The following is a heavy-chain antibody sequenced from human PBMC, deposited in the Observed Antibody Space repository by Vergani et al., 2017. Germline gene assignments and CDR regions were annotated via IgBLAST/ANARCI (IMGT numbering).Heavy chain of an antibody. CDR1: GYSFTSYW. J-gene: IGHJ4*02. Sequence: EVQLVQSGAEVKKPGESLKISCKGSGYSFTSYWIGWVRQMPGKGLEWMGIIYPGDSDTRYSPSFQGQVTISADKSISTAYLQLSSLKASDTAMYYCARRSGIFYDIFSGTQYFFDFWGQGTLVTVSS. V-gene: IGHV5-51*03. D-gene: IGHD3-9*01. CDR2: IYPGDSDT. CDR3: ARRSGIFYDIFSGTQYFFDF.